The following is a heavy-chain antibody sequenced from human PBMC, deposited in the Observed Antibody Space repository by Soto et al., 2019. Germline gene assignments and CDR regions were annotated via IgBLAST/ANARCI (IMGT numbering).Heavy chain of an antibody. J-gene: IGHJ5*02. CDR2: ISSSSSYI. Sequence: LRLSCAASGFTFSSYSMNWVRQAPGKRLEWVSSISSSSSYIYYADSVKGRFTISRDNAQNSLYLQMNSLRAEDTAVYYCARGPGVRFLECPAWGQGTLVTVSS. D-gene: IGHD3-3*01. CDR1: GFTFSSYS. CDR3: ARGPGVRFLECPA. V-gene: IGHV3-21*01.